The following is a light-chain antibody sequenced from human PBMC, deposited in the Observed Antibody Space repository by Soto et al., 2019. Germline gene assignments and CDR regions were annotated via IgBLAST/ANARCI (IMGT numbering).Light chain of an antibody. CDR3: SSFTSTTSLYV. CDR1: GSDIAGYNY. Sequence: QSVLAQPASVSGSPGQSITISCTGTGSDIAGYNYVSWFQQHPGKAPKLMMYQVTIRPSGVSNRFSGAKSGNTASLTISGLQAEDEAEYYCSSFTSTTSLYVFGPATKVTVL. J-gene: IGLJ1*01. V-gene: IGLV2-14*01. CDR2: QVT.